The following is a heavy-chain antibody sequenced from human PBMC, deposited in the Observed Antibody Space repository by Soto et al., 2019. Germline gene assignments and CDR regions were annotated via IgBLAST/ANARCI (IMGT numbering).Heavy chain of an antibody. D-gene: IGHD1-26*01. Sequence: ASVKVSCKASGGSFNNYAISWVRQAPGQGLEWMGGIIPVFGTPNYAQKFQGRLTIIAGEYTTTAYMELSSLRSEDTALYYCATRSSGSFHFDYWGQGTLVTVSS. J-gene: IGHJ4*02. CDR3: ATRSSGSFHFDY. CDR1: GGSFNNYA. V-gene: IGHV1-69*13. CDR2: IIPVFGTP.